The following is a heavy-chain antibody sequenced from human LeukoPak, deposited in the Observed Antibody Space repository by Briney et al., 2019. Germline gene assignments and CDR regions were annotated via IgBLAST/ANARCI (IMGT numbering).Heavy chain of an antibody. J-gene: IGHJ6*02. Sequence: GASVKVSCKASGGTFSSYAISWVRRAPGQGLEWMGRIIPILGIANYAQKFQGRVTITADKSTSTAYMELSSLRSEDTAVYYCARVIQNGSGSYLSLLPYGMDVWGQGTTVTVSS. V-gene: IGHV1-69*04. CDR3: ARVIQNGSGSYLSLLPYGMDV. CDR1: GGTFSSYA. D-gene: IGHD3-10*01. CDR2: IIPILGIA.